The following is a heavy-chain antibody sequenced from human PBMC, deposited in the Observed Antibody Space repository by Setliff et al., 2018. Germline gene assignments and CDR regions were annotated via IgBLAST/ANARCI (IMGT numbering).Heavy chain of an antibody. CDR3: ARAPDSGTYYNLYPYYNDV. CDR1: GGSISGYY. V-gene: IGHV4-59*08. D-gene: IGHD1-26*01. Sequence: LSLTCNVSGGSISGYYWSWIRQPPGKGLEWIGNIYSSGSIKYNPSLRSRVTISVDTVKNQFSLRLSSLTAADTAVYYCARAPDSGTYYNLYPYYNDVWGKGTTVTVSS. J-gene: IGHJ6*03. CDR2: IYSSGSI.